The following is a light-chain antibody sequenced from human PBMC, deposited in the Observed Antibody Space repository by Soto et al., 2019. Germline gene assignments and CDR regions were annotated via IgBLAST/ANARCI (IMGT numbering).Light chain of an antibody. CDR3: QQRSNWQGAT. J-gene: IGKJ4*01. CDR1: QSVSSDY. V-gene: IGKV3D-11*02. Sequence: EIVLTQSPGTLSFSPGERATLSCRASQSVSSDYLAWYQQKPGQAPRLLIYDASNRATGIPARFSGSGSGTEFTLTISSLEPEDFAVYYCQQRSNWQGATFGVGTRVDIX. CDR2: DAS.